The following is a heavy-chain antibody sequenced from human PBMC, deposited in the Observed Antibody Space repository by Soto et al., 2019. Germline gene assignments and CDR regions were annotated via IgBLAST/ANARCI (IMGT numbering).Heavy chain of an antibody. D-gene: IGHD1-20*01. Sequence: GGSLRLSCAASGFTFSSYGMHWVRQAPGKGLEWVAVISYDGSNKYYADSVKGRFTISRDNSKNTLYLQMNSLRAEDTAVYYCAKEVTGSYYWGQGTLVTVSS. CDR2: ISYDGSNK. CDR1: GFTFSSYG. CDR3: AKEVTGSYY. V-gene: IGHV3-30*18. J-gene: IGHJ4*02.